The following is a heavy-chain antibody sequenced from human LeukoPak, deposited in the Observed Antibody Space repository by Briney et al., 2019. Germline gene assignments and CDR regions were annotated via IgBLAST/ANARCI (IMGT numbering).Heavy chain of an antibody. CDR2: VNPNSGGT. CDR3: ARASNYYASGLR. D-gene: IGHD3-10*01. J-gene: IGHJ4*02. CDR1: GYTFTGYY. Sequence: GASVKVSCKASGYTFTGYYMHWVRQAPGQGLEWMGWVNPNSGGTNYAQKFQGRVTMTRDTSISTAYMELSRLRSDDTAVYYCARASNYYASGLRWGQGTLVTVSS. V-gene: IGHV1-2*02.